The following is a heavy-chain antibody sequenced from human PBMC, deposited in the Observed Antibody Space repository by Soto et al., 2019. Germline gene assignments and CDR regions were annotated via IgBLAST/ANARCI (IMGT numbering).Heavy chain of an antibody. CDR1: GFTFSSYG. Sequence: PGESLKISCAASGFTFSSYGMHWVRQAPGKGLEWVAVIWYDGSNKYYADSVKGRFTISRDNSKNTLYLQMNSLRAEDTAVYYCARGIVVVPAAIPYYYGMDVWGQGTTVTVS. CDR3: ARGIVVVPAAIPYYYGMDV. J-gene: IGHJ6*02. V-gene: IGHV3-33*01. D-gene: IGHD2-2*01. CDR2: IWYDGSNK.